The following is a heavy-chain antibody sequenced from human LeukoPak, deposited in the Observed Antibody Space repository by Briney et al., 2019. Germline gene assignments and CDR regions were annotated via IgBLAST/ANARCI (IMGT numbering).Heavy chain of an antibody. Sequence: NPSDTLSLTCSVSGGSTSRYYWSWIRQPPGKSLEWIGYIYYSGSTTYNPSLKSRVTISIDTSNNRFSLNLTSVTAADTAVYYCARLPGIAAVWGQGTLVIVSS. CDR3: ARLPGIAAV. V-gene: IGHV4-59*08. CDR1: GGSTSRYY. CDR2: IYYSGST. D-gene: IGHD6-13*01. J-gene: IGHJ1*01.